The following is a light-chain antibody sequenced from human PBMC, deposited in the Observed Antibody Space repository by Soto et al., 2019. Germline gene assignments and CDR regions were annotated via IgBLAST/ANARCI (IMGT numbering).Light chain of an antibody. CDR2: GSS. J-gene: IGKJ5*01. CDR1: QSIINH. Sequence: DIQMTPSPSSLSASVGDRFTVTCRTSQSIINHLNWYQQKPGEAPKLLIYGSSSLHYGVPSRFSGSGSGSAFTLTISSLQPEDSATYYCQQSFTAPITFGQGTRLEIK. CDR3: QQSFTAPIT. V-gene: IGKV1-39*01.